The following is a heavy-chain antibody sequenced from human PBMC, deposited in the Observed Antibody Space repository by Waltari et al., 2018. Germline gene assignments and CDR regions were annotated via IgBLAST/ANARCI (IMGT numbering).Heavy chain of an antibody. D-gene: IGHD5-12*01. J-gene: IGHJ3*02. CDR1: GFTFSSYW. CDR3: ARESQRWLQLNAFDI. CDR2: INSDGSST. Sequence: EVQLVESGGGLVQPGGSLRLSCAASGFTFSSYWLYWVRQAPGKGLVWVSRINSDGSSTSYADSVKGRFTISRDNAKNTLYLQMNSLRAEDTAVYYCARESQRWLQLNAFDIWGQGTMVTVSS. V-gene: IGHV3-74*01.